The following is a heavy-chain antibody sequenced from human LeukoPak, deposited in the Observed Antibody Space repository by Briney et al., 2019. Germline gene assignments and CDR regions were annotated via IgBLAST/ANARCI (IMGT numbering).Heavy chain of an antibody. V-gene: IGHV1-18*01. CDR2: ISAYNGNT. J-gene: IGHJ5*02. CDR1: GYTSTSYG. D-gene: IGHD2-15*01. CDR3: ARRYCSGGSCYGENWFDP. Sequence: ASVKVSCKASGYTSTSYGISWVRQAPGQGLEWMGWISAYNGNTNYAQKFQGRVTITADESTSTAYMELSSLRSEDTAVYYCARRYCSGGSCYGENWFDPWGQGTLVTVSS.